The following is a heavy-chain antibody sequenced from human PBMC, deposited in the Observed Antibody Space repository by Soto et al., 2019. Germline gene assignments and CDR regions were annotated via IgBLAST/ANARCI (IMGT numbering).Heavy chain of an antibody. Sequence: QVQLQESGPGLVKPSQTLSLTCTVSGGSISSGGYYWSWIRQHPGKGLEWIGYIYYNGSTYYNPSLKSRVTTSVDTSKNQFSLKLSSVTAADTAVYYCARGEGYYDILTGFDYWGQGTLVTVSS. D-gene: IGHD3-9*01. J-gene: IGHJ4*02. CDR2: IYYNGST. V-gene: IGHV4-31*03. CDR1: GGSISSGGYY. CDR3: ARGEGYYDILTGFDY.